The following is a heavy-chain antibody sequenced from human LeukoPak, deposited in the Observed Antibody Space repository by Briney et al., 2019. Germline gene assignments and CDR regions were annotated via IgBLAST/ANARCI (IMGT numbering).Heavy chain of an antibody. D-gene: IGHD3-3*01. CDR1: GFTVSSNY. J-gene: IGHJ4*02. CDR3: ARAGYDFWSGYYTYFDY. V-gene: IGHV3-66*01. CDR2: IYSGGST. Sequence: GGSLRLSCAASGFTVSSNYMSWVRQAPGKGLEWVSVIYSGGSTYYAVSVKGRFTISRDNSKNTLHLQMNSLRAEDTGVYYCARAGYDFWSGYYTYFDYWGQGTLVTVSS.